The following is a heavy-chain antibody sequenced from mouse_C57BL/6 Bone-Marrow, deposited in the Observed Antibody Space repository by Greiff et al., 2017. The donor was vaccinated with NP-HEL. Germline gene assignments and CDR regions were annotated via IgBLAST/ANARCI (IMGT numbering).Heavy chain of an antibody. Sequence: VKLVESGAELARPGASVKLSCKASGYTFTSYGISWVKQRTGQGLEWIGEIYPRSGNTYYNEKFKGKATLTADKSSSTAYMELRSLTSEDSAVYFCARPDGSSHYFDYWGQGTTLTVSS. CDR1: GYTFTSYG. V-gene: IGHV1-81*01. D-gene: IGHD1-1*01. CDR3: ARPDGSSHYFDY. J-gene: IGHJ2*01. CDR2: IYPRSGNT.